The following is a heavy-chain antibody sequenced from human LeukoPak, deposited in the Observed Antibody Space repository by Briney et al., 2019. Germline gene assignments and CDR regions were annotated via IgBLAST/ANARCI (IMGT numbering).Heavy chain of an antibody. D-gene: IGHD3-22*01. Sequence: SQTLSLTCTVSGGSISSGSFYWSWIRQTAGKGLEWIGRIYPSGDSQYSPSFRSRATIALDTRNQFSLKLSSVTAADTAVYFCARGYDRNGYQSRGFDYWGQGALVNVSS. V-gene: IGHV4-61*02. CDR3: ARGYDRNGYQSRGFDY. CDR2: IYPSGDS. CDR1: GGSISSGSFY. J-gene: IGHJ4*02.